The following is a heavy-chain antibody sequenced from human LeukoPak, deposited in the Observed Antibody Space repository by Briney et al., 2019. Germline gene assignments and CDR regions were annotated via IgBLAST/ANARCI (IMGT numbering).Heavy chain of an antibody. CDR2: ISAYNGNT. CDR3: ARESPIVEAFDI. CDR1: GYTFTSYG. V-gene: IGHV1-18*01. Sequence: GASVRVSYKASGYTFTSYGIRLVRQAPGQGLEWMGWISAYNGNTNYAQKLQGRVTMTTDTSTSTAYMELRSLRSDDTAVYYCARESPIVEAFDIWGQRTMVTVSS. D-gene: IGHD2-21*01. J-gene: IGHJ3*02.